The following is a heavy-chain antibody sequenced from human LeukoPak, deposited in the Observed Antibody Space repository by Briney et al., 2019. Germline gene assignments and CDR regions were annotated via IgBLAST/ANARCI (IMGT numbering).Heavy chain of an antibody. CDR1: GFTFSSYA. J-gene: IGHJ6*03. CDR2: ISGSGGST. V-gene: IGHV3-23*01. D-gene: IGHD2-21*01. Sequence: AGGSLRLSCAASGFTFSSYAMSWVRQAPGKGLEWVSAISGSGGSTYYADSVKGRFTISRDNAKNSLYLQMNSLRAEDTAVYYCARVPPTGFPLMDVWGKGTTVTVSS. CDR3: ARVPPTGFPLMDV.